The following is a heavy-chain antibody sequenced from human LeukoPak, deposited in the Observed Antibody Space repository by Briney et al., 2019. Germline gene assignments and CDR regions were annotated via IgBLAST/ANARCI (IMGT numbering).Heavy chain of an antibody. D-gene: IGHD5-18*01. CDR2: ISGSGGST. CDR3: AKCVDTAMAYYYYYGMDV. CDR1: GFTFSSYA. V-gene: IGHV3-23*01. J-gene: IGHJ6*02. Sequence: HPGGSLRLSCAASGFTFSSYAMSWVRQAPGKGLEWVSAISGSGGSTYYADSVKGRFTISRDNSKNTLYLQMNSLRAEDTAVYYCAKCVDTAMAYYYYYGMDVWGQGTTVTVSS.